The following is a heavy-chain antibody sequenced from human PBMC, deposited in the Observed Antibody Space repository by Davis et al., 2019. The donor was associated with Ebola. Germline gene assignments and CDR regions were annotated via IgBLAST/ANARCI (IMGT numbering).Heavy chain of an antibody. CDR2: MSSGSTYI. V-gene: IGHV3-21*01. CDR1: GFTFSSYI. Sequence: GESLKTPCAASGFTFSSYIMNWVRQAPGKGLEWVSSMSSGSTYIYYADSMKGRFTISRDNAKNSLYLQMNSLRAEDTAVYYCARDPEINYYYGMDVWGKGTTVTVSS. J-gene: IGHJ6*04. D-gene: IGHD1-14*01. CDR3: ARDPEINYYYGMDV.